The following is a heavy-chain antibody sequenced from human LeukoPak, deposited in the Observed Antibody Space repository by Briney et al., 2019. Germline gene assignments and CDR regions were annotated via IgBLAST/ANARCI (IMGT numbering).Heavy chain of an antibody. CDR3: ARAYDSSSWYGQYFQH. J-gene: IGHJ1*01. Sequence: PSETLSLTCTVSGGSISSSSYYWGWIRQPPGKGLEWIGSIYYSGSTYYNPSLKSRVTISVDTSKNQFSLKLSSVTAADTAVYYCARAYDSSSWYGQYFQHWGQGTLVTVSS. D-gene: IGHD6-13*01. CDR2: IYYSGST. V-gene: IGHV4-39*07. CDR1: GGSISSSSYY.